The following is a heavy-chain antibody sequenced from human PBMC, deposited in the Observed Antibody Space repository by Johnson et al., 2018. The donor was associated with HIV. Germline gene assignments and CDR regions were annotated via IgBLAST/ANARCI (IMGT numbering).Heavy chain of an antibody. V-gene: IGHV3-20*04. D-gene: IGHD1-26*01. CDR1: GFTFSDYY. Sequence: QLVESGGGLVQPGGSLRLSCAASGFTFSDYYMSWIRQAPGKGVEWVSGINWNGGSRGYADSVKGRCTIPRDNAKTSQYLQMNSLRAEDTALYYCARDLGVGGTVPRSVAFEIRGQGTMVTVSS. J-gene: IGHJ3*02. CDR2: INWNGGSR. CDR3: ARDLGVGGTVPRSVAFEI.